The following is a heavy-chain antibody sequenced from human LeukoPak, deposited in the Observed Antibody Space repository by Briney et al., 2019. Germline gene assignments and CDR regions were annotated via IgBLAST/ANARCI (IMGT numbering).Heavy chain of an antibody. D-gene: IGHD3-10*01. CDR1: GGTFSSYA. V-gene: IGHV1-69*04. CDR3: ARLAEEGYYYGSGSYPSNWFDP. CDR2: IIPILGIA. Sequence: GASVKVSCKASGGTFSSYAISWVRQAPGQGLEWMGRIIPILGIANYAQKFQGRVTITADKSTSTAYMELSSLRSEDTAVYYCARLAEEGYYYGSGSYPSNWFDPWGQGTLVTVSS. J-gene: IGHJ5*02.